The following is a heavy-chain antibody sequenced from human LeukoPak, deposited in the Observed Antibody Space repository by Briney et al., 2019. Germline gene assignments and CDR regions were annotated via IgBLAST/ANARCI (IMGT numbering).Heavy chain of an antibody. D-gene: IGHD3-10*01. CDR1: GFTFSSYS. Sequence: GGSLRLSCAASGFTFSSYSMNWVRQAPGKGLEWVSSISSSSSYIYYADSVKGRFTISRDNAKNSLYLQMNSLRAEDTAVYYCAAAETYYYGSGSYTGFDPWGQGTLVTVSS. V-gene: IGHV3-21*01. J-gene: IGHJ5*02. CDR3: AAAETYYYGSGSYTGFDP. CDR2: ISSSSSYI.